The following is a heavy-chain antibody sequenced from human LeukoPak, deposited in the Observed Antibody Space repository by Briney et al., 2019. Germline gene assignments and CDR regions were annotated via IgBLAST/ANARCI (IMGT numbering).Heavy chain of an antibody. CDR2: IHYSGST. CDR3: ARNRPRDGYMAGHFAY. Sequence: SETLSLTCTVSGGSISSTYYWGWLRQPPGKGLGWIANIHYSGSTYYNPSLKSRVTISVDTSKNQFSLRQSSVTAADTAVYYCARNRPRDGYMAGHFAYWGQGSLVTVSS. D-gene: IGHD5-24*01. CDR1: GGSISSTYY. J-gene: IGHJ4*02. V-gene: IGHV4-39*07.